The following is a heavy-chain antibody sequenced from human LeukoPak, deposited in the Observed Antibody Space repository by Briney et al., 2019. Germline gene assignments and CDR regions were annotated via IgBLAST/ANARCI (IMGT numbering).Heavy chain of an antibody. CDR3: ARAIGVAQSSSLGY. CDR1: GYTFTGYY. CDR2: INPNSGGT. Sequence: ASVKVSCKASGYTFTGYYMHWVRKAPGQGLEWMGWINPNSGGTNYAQKFQGRVTMTRDTSISTAYMELSRLRSDDTAVYYCARAIGVAQSSSLGYWGQGTLVTVSS. V-gene: IGHV1-2*02. D-gene: IGHD3-3*01. J-gene: IGHJ4*02.